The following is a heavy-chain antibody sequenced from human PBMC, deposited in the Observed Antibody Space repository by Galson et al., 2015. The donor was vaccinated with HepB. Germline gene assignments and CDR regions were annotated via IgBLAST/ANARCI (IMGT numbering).Heavy chain of an antibody. D-gene: IGHD2-2*02. V-gene: IGHV3-30*18. Sequence: SLRLSCAASGFTFSSYGMHWVRQAPGKGLEWVAVISYDGSNKYYADSVKGRFTISRDNSKNTLYLQMNSLRAEDTAVYYCAKDCSSTSCYTGGFDPWGQGTLVTVSS. J-gene: IGHJ5*02. CDR3: AKDCSSTSCYTGGFDP. CDR2: ISYDGSNK. CDR1: GFTFSSYG.